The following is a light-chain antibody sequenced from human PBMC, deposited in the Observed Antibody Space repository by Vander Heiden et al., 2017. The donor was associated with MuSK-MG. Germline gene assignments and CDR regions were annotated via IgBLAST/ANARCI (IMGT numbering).Light chain of an antibody. CDR3: MLRLPLRIT. V-gene: IGKV2D-29*01. CDR2: EVS. CDR1: QSLLHSDGKTY. J-gene: IGKJ4*01. Sequence: DIVMTQTPLSLSVTPGQPASISCKSSQSLLHSDGKTYLYWYLQNPVQPPQLLIYEVSNRGSGVPDRFSASASVTDFTLRMSRVEAEDIGVYYCMLRLPLRITFGGGTRLEMK.